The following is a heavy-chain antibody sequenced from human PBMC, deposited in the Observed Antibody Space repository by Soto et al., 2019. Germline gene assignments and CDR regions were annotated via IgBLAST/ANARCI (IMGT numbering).Heavy chain of an antibody. CDR2: IRDTGGST. Sequence: WGSLRLSCAASGFIFINYDIIFFRHSPGKGLEWVSAIRDTGGSTYSADSVKGRFTISRDNSKNTLYLQMNSLRVEDTAIYYRARRGDASGSYFDYWGQGTLVTVSS. CDR3: ARRGDASGSYFDY. V-gene: IGHV3-23*01. CDR1: GFIFINYD. J-gene: IGHJ4*02. D-gene: IGHD3-10*01.